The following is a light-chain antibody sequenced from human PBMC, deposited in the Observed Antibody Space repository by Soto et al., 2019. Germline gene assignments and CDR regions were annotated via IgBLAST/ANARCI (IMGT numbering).Light chain of an antibody. CDR3: CSYAGSRTPLI. Sequence: QSALTQAASVSGSPGQSSTISCTGTSSDVGSYNLVSWYQQHPGKAPKLIIYEVSKRPSGLSNRFSGSKSGNTASLTISGLQAEDEADYYCCSYAGSRTPLIFGTGTKLTVL. V-gene: IGLV2-23*02. CDR1: SSDVGSYNL. CDR2: EVS. J-gene: IGLJ1*01.